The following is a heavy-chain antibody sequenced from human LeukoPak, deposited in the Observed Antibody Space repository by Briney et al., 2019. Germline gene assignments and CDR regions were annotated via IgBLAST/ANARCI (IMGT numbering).Heavy chain of an antibody. CDR3: ARGSCPTTTVVYFDY. CDR1: GGSISSYY. J-gene: IGHJ4*02. V-gene: IGHV4-59*01. CDR2: IYYTGST. Sequence: SETLSLTCTVSGGSISSYYWNWIRQPPGKGLEWIGYIYYTGSTNYNPSLKSRVTISLDTSKNQFSLKLSSVTAADTAVYYCARGSCPTTTVVYFDYWGQGTLVTVSS. D-gene: IGHD4-23*01.